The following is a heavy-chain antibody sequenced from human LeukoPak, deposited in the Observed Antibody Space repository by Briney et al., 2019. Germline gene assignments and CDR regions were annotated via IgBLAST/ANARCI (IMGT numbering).Heavy chain of an antibody. D-gene: IGHD5-18*01. Sequence: PSETLSLTCTVSGVSISSSNSYWGWIRQPPGKGLEWIGSIYHSGSTYYNPSLKSRVTISVDTSKNQFSLKLSSVTAADTAVYYCARVNWRGYSYGPLDNWFDPWGQGTLVTVSS. J-gene: IGHJ5*02. CDR3: ARVNWRGYSYGPLDNWFDP. V-gene: IGHV4-39*07. CDR2: IYHSGST. CDR1: GVSISSSNSY.